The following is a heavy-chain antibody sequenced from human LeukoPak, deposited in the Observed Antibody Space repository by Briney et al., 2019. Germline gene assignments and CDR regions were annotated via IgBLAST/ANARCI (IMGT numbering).Heavy chain of an antibody. CDR3: AKDRGGSYFDFDY. V-gene: IGHV3-23*01. J-gene: IGHJ4*02. D-gene: IGHD3-10*01. Sequence: GGSLRLSCAASGFTFRTYGMSWVRQAPGKGLEWVSAISGSGGETHYADSVKGRFAISRDNSENTLYLQMYSLRAEDTAVYYCAKDRGGSYFDFDYWGQGTLVTVSS. CDR2: ISGSGGET. CDR1: GFTFRTYG.